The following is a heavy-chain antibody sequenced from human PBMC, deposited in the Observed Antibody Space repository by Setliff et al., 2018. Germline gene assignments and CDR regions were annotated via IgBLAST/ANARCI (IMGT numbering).Heavy chain of an antibody. CDR1: GYNFAESI. CDR3: LRLVRYCTTIACHRTLSEEV. CDR2: ISAYNGHT. D-gene: IGHD2-8*01. J-gene: IGHJ4*02. V-gene: IGHV1-18*01. Sequence: ASVKVSCKASGYNFAESIVSWVRQAPGQGLEWMGWISAYNGHTYSAQKFQARVALTTDTSTNMAYMELRGLRSDDTAIYYCLRLVRYCTTIACHRTLSEEVWGQGTLVTVSS.